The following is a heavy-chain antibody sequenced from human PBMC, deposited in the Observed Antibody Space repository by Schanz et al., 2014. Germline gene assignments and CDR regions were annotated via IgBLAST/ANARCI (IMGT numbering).Heavy chain of an antibody. D-gene: IGHD3-10*01. CDR2: LSEGGGGT. J-gene: IGHJ3*02. CDR1: GFTLSNYA. CDR3: AKGRFGELSAFDI. Sequence: EMQLLESGGGLAQPGGSLRLSCAASGFTLSNYAMSWVRQAPGKGLEWVSALSEGGGGTHYADSVRGRFTISRDNSKNTLYLQMNSLRAEGTAVYSCAKGRFGELSAFDIWGQGTMVTVSS. V-gene: IGHV3-23*01.